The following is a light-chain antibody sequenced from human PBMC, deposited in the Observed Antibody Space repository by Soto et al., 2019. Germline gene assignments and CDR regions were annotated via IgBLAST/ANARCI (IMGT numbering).Light chain of an antibody. J-gene: IGKJ2*01. Sequence: EIVMTQSPATLSVSPGERATLSCRASQIVSRNLAWYQQKPGQAPRLLIYAASTRATGIPARFSGSGSGTVFTLTISSLQSEDFAVYYCQQYNNWPYTFGQGTKLEIK. CDR3: QQYNNWPYT. CDR2: AAS. CDR1: QIVSRN. V-gene: IGKV3-15*01.